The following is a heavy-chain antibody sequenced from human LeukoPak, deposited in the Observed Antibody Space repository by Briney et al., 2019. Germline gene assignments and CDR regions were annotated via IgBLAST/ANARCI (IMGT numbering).Heavy chain of an antibody. V-gene: IGHV4-34*01. CDR1: GGSFSGYY. CDR2: INHSGST. D-gene: IGHD2-2*01. CDR3: ASRYCSSTSCYLPDY. J-gene: IGHJ4*02. Sequence: SETLSLTCAVYGGSFSGYYWSRIRQPPAKGLEWIGEINHSGSTNYNPSLKSRVTISVDTSKNQFSLKLSSVTAADTAVYYCASRYCSSTSCYLPDYWGQGTLVTVSS.